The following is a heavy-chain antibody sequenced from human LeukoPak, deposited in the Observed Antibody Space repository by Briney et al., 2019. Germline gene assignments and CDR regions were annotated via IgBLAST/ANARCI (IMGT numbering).Heavy chain of an antibody. J-gene: IGHJ6*03. CDR3: ARVDDFWSGYTNYYYYMDV. D-gene: IGHD3-3*01. CDR2: IHTSGST. V-gene: IGHV4-61*02. CDR1: GGSISTGSYY. Sequence: PSQTLSLTCTVSGGSISTGSYYWSWIRQPAGKGLEWIGRIHTSGSTNYNPSLQSRVTISVDTSKNQFSLKLSSVTAADTAVYYCARVDDFWSGYTNYYYYMDVWGKGTTVTVSS.